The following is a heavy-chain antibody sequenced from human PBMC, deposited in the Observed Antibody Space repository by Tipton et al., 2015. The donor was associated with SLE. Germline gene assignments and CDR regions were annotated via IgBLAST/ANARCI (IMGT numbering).Heavy chain of an antibody. J-gene: IGHJ4*02. CDR2: IYYSGSN. CDR1: GGTISSDPYY. CDR3: ARHGLHLGELSFDY. D-gene: IGHD3-16*02. Sequence: TLSLTCTVSGGTISSDPYYWGWIRPPPGKGLEWIGSIYYSGSNYYNPSLKSRVTISVDTSKNQFSLKLSSVTAADTAVYYCARHGLHLGELSFDYWGQGTLVTVSS. V-gene: IGHV4-39*07.